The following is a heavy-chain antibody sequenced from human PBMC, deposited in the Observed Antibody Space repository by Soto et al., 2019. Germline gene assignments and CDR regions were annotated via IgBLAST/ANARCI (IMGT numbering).Heavy chain of an antibody. Sequence: QVQLVQSGAEVKKPESSVKVSCKAPGGTFSTYAISWVRQAPGQGLEWMGGIIPMFGTANYAQRFQDRVTSTADESTNTGYMELSRLRSVDTAVYFCATGIQLWPRRINNGDSGWGQGTLVTVSS. CDR2: IIPMFGTA. CDR3: ATGIQLWPRRINNGDSG. CDR1: GGTFSTYA. D-gene: IGHD5-18*01. J-gene: IGHJ4*02. V-gene: IGHV1-69*12.